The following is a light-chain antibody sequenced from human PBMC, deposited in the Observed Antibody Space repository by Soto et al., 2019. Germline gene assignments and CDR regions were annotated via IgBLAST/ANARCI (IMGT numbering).Light chain of an antibody. Sequence: QSVLTQPPSASGTPGQRVTISCSGGSSNIETHDIYWHQQLPGSAPKLLIYCNDQRPSGVPDRFSASKSGTSASLAISGLRSEDEAEYFCATWDDSLSGVVFGGGTKLTVL. CDR3: ATWDDSLSGVV. J-gene: IGLJ2*01. CDR2: CND. CDR1: SSNIETHD. V-gene: IGLV1-47*02.